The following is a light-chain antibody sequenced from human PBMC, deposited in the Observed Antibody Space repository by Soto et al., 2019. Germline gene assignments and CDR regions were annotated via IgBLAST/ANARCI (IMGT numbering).Light chain of an antibody. CDR1: QAISNY. Sequence: DIQMTQSPSSLSASVGDRVTITCHASQAISNYLNWYQQKPGKAPKLLIYDASNLKAGVPSRFSGSGSGTDFTFTISSLQPEDIATYYCQQYHNLPPFTFGPGTKVDIK. CDR2: DAS. CDR3: QQYHNLPPFT. V-gene: IGKV1-33*01. J-gene: IGKJ3*01.